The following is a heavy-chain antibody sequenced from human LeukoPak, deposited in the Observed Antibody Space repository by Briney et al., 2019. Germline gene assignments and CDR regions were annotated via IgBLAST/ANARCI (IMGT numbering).Heavy chain of an antibody. CDR2: IKSDGTRT. Sequence: GGSLRLSCAASGFTFSSYWMHWVRQAPGKGLVWVSRIKSDGTRTTYADSVKGRFTISRDNAKNTLYLQMNSLRAEDTVIYYCAGGYYDFSTYTVHPWGRETVVSVS. D-gene: IGHD3-22*01. CDR1: GFTFSSYW. V-gene: IGHV3-74*03. J-gene: IGHJ5*02. CDR3: AGGYYDFSTYTVHP.